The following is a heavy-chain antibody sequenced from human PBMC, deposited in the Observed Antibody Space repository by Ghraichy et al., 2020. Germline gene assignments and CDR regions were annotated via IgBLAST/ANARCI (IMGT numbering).Heavy chain of an antibody. D-gene: IGHD4-17*01. CDR2: IKEDGTER. CDR1: GFTFASYY. Sequence: GESLNISCTASGFTFASYYMSWLRQAPGKGLEWVANIKEDGTERQYVDSVQGRFTLSRDDAKKSVYLQMNSLRAEDTAIYYCAREPLGDGDFFDYWGHGTLVTVSS. CDR3: AREPLGDGDFFDY. V-gene: IGHV3-7*03. J-gene: IGHJ4*01.